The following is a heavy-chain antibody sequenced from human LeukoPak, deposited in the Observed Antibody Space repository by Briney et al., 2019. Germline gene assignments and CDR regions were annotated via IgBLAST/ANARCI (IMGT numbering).Heavy chain of an antibody. V-gene: IGHV3-21*01. D-gene: IGHD5-18*01. CDR3: ARLPDTAMVRSPFDY. J-gene: IGHJ4*02. Sequence: GGSLRLSCAASGFTFSSYSMNWVRQAPGKGLEWVSSISSSSSYIYYADSVKGRFTISRDNAKNSLYLQMNSLRAEDTAVYYCARLPDTAMVRSPFDYWGQGTLVTVSS. CDR2: ISSSSSYI. CDR1: GFTFSSYS.